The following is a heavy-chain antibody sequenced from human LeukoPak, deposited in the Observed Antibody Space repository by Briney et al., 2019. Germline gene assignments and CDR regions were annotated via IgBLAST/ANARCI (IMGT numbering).Heavy chain of an antibody. J-gene: IGHJ4*02. CDR2: TNPSGANT. Sequence: PAQPLDSPLATNPSGANTYYAASVRGRLTISRDNSKDSLHLQMNGLRADDTAIYYCAKNAVVVAATYYFDYWGQGTLVTVSS. V-gene: IGHV3-23*01. CDR3: AKNAVVVAATYYFDY. D-gene: IGHD2-15*01.